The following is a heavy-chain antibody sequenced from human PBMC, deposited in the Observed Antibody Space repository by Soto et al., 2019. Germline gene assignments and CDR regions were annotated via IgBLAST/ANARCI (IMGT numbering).Heavy chain of an antibody. CDR3: ARQDNRDYSSSYAFDI. D-gene: IGHD3-22*01. Sequence: QLQLHQWGAGLLKPSETMSLTCDVYGGSFNDYYWTWIRQPPGKGLEWIGEINHSGKTNYNPSLKSRVTISVDMPKNQFFLKLNSVTAADTAVYFCARQDNRDYSSSYAFDIWGLGTLVTVSS. CDR2: INHSGKT. J-gene: IGHJ3*02. CDR1: GGSFNDYY. V-gene: IGHV4-34*01.